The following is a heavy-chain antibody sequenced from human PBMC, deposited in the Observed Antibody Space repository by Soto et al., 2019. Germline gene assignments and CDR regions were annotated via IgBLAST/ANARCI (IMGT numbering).Heavy chain of an antibody. CDR1: GFTFSSYP. CDR2: ISYGGNNK. D-gene: IGHD5-12*01. V-gene: IGHV3-30-3*01. CDR3: AKVGMATKNSRDYYFDY. J-gene: IGHJ4*02. Sequence: QVQLVESGGGVVQPGRSLRLSCEASGFTFSSYPMHWVRQAPGKGLEWVALISYGGNNKYYADSVKGRFTISRDNSKNTVYLQMNSLRGEDTALYYCAKVGMATKNSRDYYFDYWGLGTLVTVSS.